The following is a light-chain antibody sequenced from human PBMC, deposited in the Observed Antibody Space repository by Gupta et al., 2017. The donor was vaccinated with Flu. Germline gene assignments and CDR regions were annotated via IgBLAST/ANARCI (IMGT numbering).Light chain of an antibody. CDR1: QSVSSY. CDR2: DAS. Sequence: ELTQSPATLSSSPGERATLSCRPSQSVSSYFAWYQQKPGQAPRLLIYDASNRATGIPARFSGSGSGTDFTLNISSLEPEDFAVYYCQQRSNWPPSFGQGTKLEIK. V-gene: IGKV3-11*01. CDR3: QQRSNWPPS. J-gene: IGKJ2*01.